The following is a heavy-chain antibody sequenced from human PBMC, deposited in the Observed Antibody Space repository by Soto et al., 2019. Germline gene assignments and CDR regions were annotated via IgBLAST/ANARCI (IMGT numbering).Heavy chain of an antibody. CDR1: GFTFSSYG. D-gene: IGHD3-10*01. V-gene: IGHV3-21*05. J-gene: IGHJ4*02. CDR2: ISSSSII. Sequence: AGSLRLSFAASGFTFSSYGMNWVRQAPGKGLEWVSYISSSSIIYYADSVRGRFTISRDNSKNTVFLHMDSLSAEDTAVYYCAKDRHYPRDYFHYWGQGTLVTVST. CDR3: AKDRHYPRDYFHY.